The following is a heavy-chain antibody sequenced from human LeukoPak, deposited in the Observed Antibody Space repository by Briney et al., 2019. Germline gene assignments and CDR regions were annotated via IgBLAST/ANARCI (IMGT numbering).Heavy chain of an antibody. CDR2: IKQDGSEK. D-gene: IGHD6-19*01. CDR1: GFTFSSYW. J-gene: IGHJ4*02. CDR3: AREMQWLTSCFDY. Sequence: GGSLRLSCAASGFTFSSYWMSWVRQAPGKGLEGVANIKQDGSEKYYVDSVKGRFTISRDNAKNSLYLQMNSLRAEDTAVYYCAREMQWLTSCFDYWGQGTLVTVSS. V-gene: IGHV3-7*01.